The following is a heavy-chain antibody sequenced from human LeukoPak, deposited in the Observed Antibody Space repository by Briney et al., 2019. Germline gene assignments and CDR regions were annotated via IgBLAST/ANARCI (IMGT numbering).Heavy chain of an antibody. CDR1: GGSISSSYSY. D-gene: IGHD3-10*01. CDR2: IYDSGNT. V-gene: IGHV4-39*07. Sequence: SETLSLTCTVSGGSISSSYSYWGWIRQPPGKGREGIGNIYDSGNTYYSPSLTSRVTISVDRSKNQFSLKLSSVTAADTAVYYCARAGVNRGSGSYDDYWGQGTLVTVSS. CDR3: ARAGVNRGSGSYDDY. J-gene: IGHJ4*02.